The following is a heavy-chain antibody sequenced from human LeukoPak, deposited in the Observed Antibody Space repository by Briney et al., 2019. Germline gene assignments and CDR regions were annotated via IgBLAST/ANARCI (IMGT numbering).Heavy chain of an antibody. D-gene: IGHD5-24*01. J-gene: IGHJ4*02. CDR1: GGSISSSSYY. V-gene: IGHV4-39*07. CDR2: IYYSGST. CDR3: ARDEGGNNYNYFDY. Sequence: SGTLSLTCTVSGGSISSSSYYWGWIRQPPGKGLEWIGSIYYSGSTYYNPSLKSRVTISVDTSKNQFSLRLSFVTAADTAVYYCARDEGGNNYNYFDYWGQGTLVTVSS.